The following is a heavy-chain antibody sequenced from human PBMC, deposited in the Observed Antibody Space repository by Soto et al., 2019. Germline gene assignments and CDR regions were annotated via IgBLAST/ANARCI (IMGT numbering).Heavy chain of an antibody. CDR1: GFTFSSYG. J-gene: IGHJ4*02. CDR2: ISYDGSNK. D-gene: IGHD3-3*01. CDR3: AKDSEWKSLNNDFDY. V-gene: IGHV3-30*18. Sequence: QVQLVESGGGVVQPGRSLRLSCGASGFTFSSYGMHWVRQAPGKGLEWVALISYDGSNKQYGDSVKGRFTISRDNSKDTLSLHMNSLRPEDTAVYYCAKDSEWKSLNNDFDYWGQGTLVTVSS.